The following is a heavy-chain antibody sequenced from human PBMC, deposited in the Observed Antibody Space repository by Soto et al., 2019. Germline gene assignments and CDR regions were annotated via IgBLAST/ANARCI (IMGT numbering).Heavy chain of an antibody. CDR2: IYYSGST. CDR3: ARTSCQQWLVCGYYFDY. Sequence: QLQLQESGPGLVKPSETLSLTCTVSGGSISSSSYYWGWIRQPPGKGLEWIGSIYYSGSTYYNPSLKSRVTISVDTSKNQFSLKLSSVTAADTAVYYCARTSCQQWLVCGYYFDYWGQGTLVTVSS. CDR1: GGSISSSSYY. J-gene: IGHJ4*02. D-gene: IGHD6-19*01. V-gene: IGHV4-39*01.